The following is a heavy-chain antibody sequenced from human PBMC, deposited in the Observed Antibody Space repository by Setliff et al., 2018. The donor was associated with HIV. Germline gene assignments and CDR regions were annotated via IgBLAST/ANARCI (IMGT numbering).Heavy chain of an antibody. CDR2: ISHSGST. CDR3: ARHPRGSIAAAASSFDY. J-gene: IGHJ4*02. V-gene: IGHV4-39*01. Sequence: SETLSLTCTVSGGSISSSSYYWGWICQPPGKGLEWLGSISHSGSTYYNPSLRSRVTISVDTSKNQFSLRLSSVTAADTAVYYCARHPRGSIAAAASSFDYWGQGTLVTVSS. D-gene: IGHD6-13*01. CDR1: GGSISSSSYY.